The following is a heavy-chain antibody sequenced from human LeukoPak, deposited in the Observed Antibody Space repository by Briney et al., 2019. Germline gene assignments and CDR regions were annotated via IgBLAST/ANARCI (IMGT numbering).Heavy chain of an antibody. D-gene: IGHD3-10*01. CDR2: IKQDGSEK. CDR1: GFIFSSYW. V-gene: IGHV3-7*01. Sequence: GGSLRLSCAASGFIFSSYWMSWVRQAPGKGLEWVANIKQDGSEKYYVDSVKGRFTISRDNAKNSLYLQMNSLRAEDTAVYYCARDHYGSGRGFDPWGQGTLVTVSS. CDR3: ARDHYGSGRGFDP. J-gene: IGHJ5*02.